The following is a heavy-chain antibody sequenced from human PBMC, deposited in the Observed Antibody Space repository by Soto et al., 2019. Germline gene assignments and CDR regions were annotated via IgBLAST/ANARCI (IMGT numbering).Heavy chain of an antibody. CDR1: GYTLNNYG. Sequence: QVQLVQSGVEVKKPGASVTVSCKASGYTLNNYGITWVRQAPGQGLEWMGWSTTYNNSTKYAQRLQGRVTMITDTSTNTGHMELRSLRSDDTAIYYCARAPLYNSVWYGEWFDSWGQGTLVIVAS. J-gene: IGHJ5*01. CDR3: ARAPLYNSVWYGEWFDS. D-gene: IGHD6-19*01. V-gene: IGHV1-18*01. CDR2: STTYNNST.